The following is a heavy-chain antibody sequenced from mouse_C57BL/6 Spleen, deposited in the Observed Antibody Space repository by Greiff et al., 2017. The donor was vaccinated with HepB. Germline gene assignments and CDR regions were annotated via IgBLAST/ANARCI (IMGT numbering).Heavy chain of an antibody. D-gene: IGHD1-1*01. J-gene: IGHJ2*01. CDR2: IDPSDSET. CDR3: ARDYGSRSFDY. V-gene: IGHV1-52*01. Sequence: VQLQQSGAELVRPGSSVKLSCKASGYTFTSYWMHWVKQRPIQGLEWIGNIDPSDSETHYNQKFKDKATLTVDKSSSTAYMQLSSLTSEDSAVYYGARDYGSRSFDYWGQGTTLTVSS. CDR1: GYTFTSYW.